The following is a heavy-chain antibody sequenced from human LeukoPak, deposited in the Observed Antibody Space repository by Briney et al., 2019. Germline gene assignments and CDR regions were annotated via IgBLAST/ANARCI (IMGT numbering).Heavy chain of an antibody. CDR2: INPNSGGT. CDR1: GYTFTGYY. V-gene: IGHV1-2*06. J-gene: IGHJ4*02. Sequence: ASVKVSCKASGYTFTGYYMHWVRQAPGQGLEWMGRINPNSGGTNYAQKFQGRVTMTRDTSISTAYMELSRLRYDDTAVYYCARVRSPERYFDWLLGDYWGQGTLVTVLS. D-gene: IGHD3-9*01. CDR3: ARVRSPERYFDWLLGDY.